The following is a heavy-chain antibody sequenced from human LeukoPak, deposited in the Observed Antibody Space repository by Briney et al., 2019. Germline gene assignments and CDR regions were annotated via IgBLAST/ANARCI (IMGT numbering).Heavy chain of an antibody. D-gene: IGHD4-23*01. Sequence: SETLSLTCADSGGSISISNSNWWSWVRQPPGKGLEWIGEIYHSGSTNYNPSLKSRVTISVDKSKNQFSLKLSSVTAADTAVYYCARDLHGGNSFTSDWYFDLWGRGTLVTVSS. CDR1: GGSISISNSNW. J-gene: IGHJ2*01. V-gene: IGHV4-4*02. CDR2: IYHSGST. CDR3: ARDLHGGNSFTSDWYFDL.